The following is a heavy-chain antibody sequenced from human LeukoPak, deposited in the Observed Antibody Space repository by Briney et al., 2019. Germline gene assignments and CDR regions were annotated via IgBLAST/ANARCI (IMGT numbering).Heavy chain of an antibody. Sequence: GSVKVSCKESGYTFTRYYMHWVRQAPGQGLERMGLINARGCSTSYAQKFQGRVTMTKDTSTSTVYMELSSLRSEDTAVYYCASTSYCGGDCYNNWFDPWGQGTLVTVSS. CDR3: ASTSYCGGDCYNNWFDP. CDR2: INARGCST. CDR1: GYTFTRYY. J-gene: IGHJ5*02. D-gene: IGHD2-21*01. V-gene: IGHV1-46*03.